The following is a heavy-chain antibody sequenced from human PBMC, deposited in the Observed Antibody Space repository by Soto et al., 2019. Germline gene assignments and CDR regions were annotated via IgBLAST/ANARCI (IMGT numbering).Heavy chain of an antibody. J-gene: IGHJ1*01. CDR3: TRSTGIAADGIERHFQD. D-gene: IGHD6-13*01. Sequence: EVQLVESGGGLVQPGGSLKLSCAASEFTFSDSVMHWVRQASGKGLEWVGRIRTKAVTYATAYAASVKGRFTISRDDSKSTVWLQMNSLKTEDTAMYYCTRSTGIAADGIERHFQDWGRGTLVTVSS. CDR1: EFTFSDSV. V-gene: IGHV3-73*01. CDR2: IRTKAVTYAT.